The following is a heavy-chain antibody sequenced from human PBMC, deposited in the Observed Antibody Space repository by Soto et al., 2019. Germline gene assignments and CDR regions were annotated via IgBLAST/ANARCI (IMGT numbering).Heavy chain of an antibody. D-gene: IGHD1-1*01. CDR3: VRPGWNPPDY. CDR1: GFTFNRHW. J-gene: IGHJ4*02. V-gene: IGHV3-7*01. CDR2: IKEDGSEK. Sequence: EVQLVESGGGLVQPGGSLRLSCAVSGFTFNRHWMSWVRQTPGKGLEWVASIKEDGSEKSYVDSVKGRFTISRDNAKNSLFLQRNSLRVEDTAVYYCVRPGWNPPDYWGQGTLVTVSS.